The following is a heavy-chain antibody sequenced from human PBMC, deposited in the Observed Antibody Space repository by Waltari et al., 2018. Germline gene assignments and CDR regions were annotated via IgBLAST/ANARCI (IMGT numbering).Heavy chain of an antibody. CDR3: ARYSSSLFDY. J-gene: IGHJ4*02. CDR2: IYYSGST. D-gene: IGHD6-13*01. V-gene: IGHV4-59*11. CDR1: GGSISSHY. Sequence: QVQLQESGPGLVKPSETLSLTCTVSGGSISSHYWSWIRQPPGKGLEWIGYIYYSGSTNYNPSLNSRVTISVDTSKNQFSLKLSSVTAADTAVYYCARYSSSLFDYWGQGTLVIVSS.